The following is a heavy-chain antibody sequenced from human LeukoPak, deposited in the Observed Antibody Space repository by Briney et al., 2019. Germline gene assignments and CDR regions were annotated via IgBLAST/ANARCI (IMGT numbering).Heavy chain of an antibody. J-gene: IGHJ5*02. D-gene: IGHD3-22*01. CDR1: GGSISRGGYS. Sequence: PSQTLSLTCAVSGGSISRGGYSRSWIRQPPGKGLEWIGYIYRSGSTYYNPSLKSRVTISVDRSKNQFSLKLSSVTAADTAVYYCARAGYYDSSRKRWLTRHSHNWFDPWGQGTLVTVSS. CDR2: IYRSGST. CDR3: ARAGYYDSSRKRWLTRHSHNWFDP. V-gene: IGHV4-30-2*01.